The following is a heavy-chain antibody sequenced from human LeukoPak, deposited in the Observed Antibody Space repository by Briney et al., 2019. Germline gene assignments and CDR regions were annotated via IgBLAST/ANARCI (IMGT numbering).Heavy chain of an antibody. CDR3: ARGRAIAAAGTSRDAFDI. Sequence: ASVKVSCRASGYTFTGYYMHWVRQAPGQGLEWMGWINPNSGGTNYAQKFQGRVTMTRDTSISTAYMELGRLRSDDTAVYYCARGRAIAAAGTSRDAFDIWGQGTMVTVSS. CDR1: GYTFTGYY. D-gene: IGHD6-13*01. J-gene: IGHJ3*02. CDR2: INPNSGGT. V-gene: IGHV1-2*02.